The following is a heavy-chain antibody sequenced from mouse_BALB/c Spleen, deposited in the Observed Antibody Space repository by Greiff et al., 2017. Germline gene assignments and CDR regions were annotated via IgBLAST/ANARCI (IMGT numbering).Heavy chain of an antibody. CDR2: IYPSDSYT. CDR1: GYTFTSYW. CDR3: TRSGTTVVADY. J-gene: IGHJ2*01. V-gene: IGHV1-69*02. Sequence: VQLQQPGAELVRPGASVKLSCKASGYTFTSYWINWVKQRPGQGLEWIGNIYPSDSYTNYNQKFKDKATLTVDKSSSTAYMQLSSPTSEDSAVYYCTRSGTTVVADYWGQGTTLTVSS. D-gene: IGHD1-1*01.